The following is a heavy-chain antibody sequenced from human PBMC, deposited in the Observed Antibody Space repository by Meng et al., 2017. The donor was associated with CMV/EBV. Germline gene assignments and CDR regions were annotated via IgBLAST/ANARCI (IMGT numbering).Heavy chain of an antibody. CDR3: AKGHKWLLQPSDYFDY. V-gene: IGHV3-30*02. Sequence: GGSLRLSCAASGFTFSSYGMHWVRQAPGKGLEWVAFIRYDGSNKYYADSVKGRFTISRDNSKNTLYLQMNSLRAEDTAAYYCAKGHKWLLQPSDYFDYWGQGTLVTVSS. J-gene: IGHJ4*02. D-gene: IGHD3-22*01. CDR1: GFTFSSYG. CDR2: IRYDGSNK.